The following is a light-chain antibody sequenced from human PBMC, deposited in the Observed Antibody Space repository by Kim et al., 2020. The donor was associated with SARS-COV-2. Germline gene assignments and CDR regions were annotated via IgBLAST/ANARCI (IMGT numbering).Light chain of an antibody. Sequence: NFMLTQPHSVSGSPGKTVSISCTRNSGNIVGNYVQWYQQRPGSAPIIVIYEDNQRPSGVPDRFSGSIDSSSNSAALTISGLRTEDEADYYCQSYDRANQVFGGGTQLTVL. CDR3: QSYDRANQV. CDR1: SGNIVGNY. CDR2: EDN. J-gene: IGLJ3*02. V-gene: IGLV6-57*03.